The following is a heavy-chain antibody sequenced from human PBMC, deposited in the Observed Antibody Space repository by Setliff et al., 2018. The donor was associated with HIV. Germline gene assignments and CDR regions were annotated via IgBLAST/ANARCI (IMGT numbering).Heavy chain of an antibody. J-gene: IGHJ4*02. CDR1: GISFRSYS. D-gene: IGHD5-18*01. V-gene: IGHV3-33*08. Sequence: GGSLRLSCAVSGISFRSYSMYWVRRAPGKGLEWVALIWYDGRNIYYADSLKGRFTISRDNAKNTLYLQMNRLRAEDTAVYYCARDGSYISRGYWGQGTLVTVSS. CDR2: IWYDGRNI. CDR3: ARDGSYISRGY.